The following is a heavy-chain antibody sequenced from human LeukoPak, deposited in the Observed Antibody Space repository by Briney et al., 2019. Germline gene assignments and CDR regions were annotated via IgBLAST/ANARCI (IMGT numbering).Heavy chain of an antibody. J-gene: IGHJ4*02. CDR3: ARMSRGSYFDDY. V-gene: IGHV3-21*01. Sequence: GGSLRLSCAASGFTFASYSMNWVRQAPGKGLEWVSSISGDSTYIYNAGSVKGRFTISRDSAKNSLNLQMNSLRVEDTALYYCARMSRGSYFDDYWGQGTLVSVSS. CDR2: ISGDSTYI. D-gene: IGHD3-10*01. CDR1: GFTFASYS.